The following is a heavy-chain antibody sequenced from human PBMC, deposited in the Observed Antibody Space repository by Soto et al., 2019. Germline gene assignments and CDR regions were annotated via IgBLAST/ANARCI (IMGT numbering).Heavy chain of an antibody. CDR2: ISSSSSYI. J-gene: IGHJ3*02. Sequence: EVQLVESGGGLVKPGGSLRLSCAASGFTFSSYSMNWVRQAPGKGLEWVSSISSSSSYIYYADSVKGRFTISRDNAKNSLYLQKNSLRAEDTAVYYCARDQRTGDNAFDIWGQGTMVTVSS. V-gene: IGHV3-21*01. CDR3: ARDQRTGDNAFDI. D-gene: IGHD7-27*01. CDR1: GFTFSSYS.